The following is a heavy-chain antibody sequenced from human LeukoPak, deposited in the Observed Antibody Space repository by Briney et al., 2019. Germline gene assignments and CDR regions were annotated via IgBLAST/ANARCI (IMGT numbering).Heavy chain of an antibody. V-gene: IGHV4-61*02. CDR2: IYTSGST. Sequence: SQTLSLTCTVSGGSISSGSYYWSWIRQPAGKGLEWIGRIYTSGSTNYNPSLKSRVTISVDTSKNQFSLKLSSVTAADTAVYYCARRLCSSTSCYWFDPWGQGTLVTVSS. J-gene: IGHJ5*02. D-gene: IGHD2-2*01. CDR3: ARRLCSSTSCYWFDP. CDR1: GGSISSGSYY.